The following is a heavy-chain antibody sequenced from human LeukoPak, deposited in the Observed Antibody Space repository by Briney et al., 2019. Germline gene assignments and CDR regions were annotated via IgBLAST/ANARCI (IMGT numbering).Heavy chain of an antibody. V-gene: IGHV5-51*01. D-gene: IGHD3-22*01. J-gene: IGHJ6*03. CDR3: ARHTRYYYDSSGYYPPYMDV. CDR2: IYPGDSDT. Sequence: GESLKISCKGSGYSFTSYWIGWVRQMPGKGLEWMGIIYPGDSDTRYSPSFQGQVTISADKSISTAYLQWSSLKASDTAMYYCARHTRYYYDSSGYYPPYMDVWGKGTTVTVSS. CDR1: GYSFTSYW.